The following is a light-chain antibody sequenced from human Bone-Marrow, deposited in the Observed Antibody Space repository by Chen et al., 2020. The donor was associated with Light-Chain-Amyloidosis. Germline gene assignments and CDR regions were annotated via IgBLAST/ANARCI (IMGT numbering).Light chain of an antibody. CDR2: GSS. V-gene: IGKV3-20*01. CDR3: QQYGTSPLT. CDR1: QTISSNY. J-gene: IGKJ4*01. Sequence: EIVLTQSPGTLSLSPGEGANLSCRASQTISSNYLTWYQQKFGQAPRLIIYGSSSRATGIPDRFTGSGSGTDFTLTINRLEPEDFAMYYCQQYGTSPLTVGGGTKVEIK.